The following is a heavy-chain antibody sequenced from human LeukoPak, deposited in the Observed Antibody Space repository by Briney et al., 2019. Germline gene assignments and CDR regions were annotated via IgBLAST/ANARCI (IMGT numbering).Heavy chain of an antibody. CDR2: IYYSGST. D-gene: IGHD3-22*01. CDR3: ARDSGYDSSGYYFDY. CDR1: GGSISSSSYY. V-gene: IGHV4-39*07. J-gene: IGHJ4*02. Sequence: SETLSLTCTVSGGSISSSSYYWGWIRQPPGKGLEWIGSIYYSGSTYYNPSLKSRVTISVDTSKNQFSLKLSSVTAADTAVYYCARDSGYDSSGYYFDYWGQGALVTVAS.